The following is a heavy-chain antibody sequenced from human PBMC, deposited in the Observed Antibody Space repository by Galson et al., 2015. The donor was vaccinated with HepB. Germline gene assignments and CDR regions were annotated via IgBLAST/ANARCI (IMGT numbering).Heavy chain of an antibody. CDR3: ARGGTGYYFYFAMDV. J-gene: IGHJ6*02. CDR1: GFTFSSYA. CDR2: ISNTGGLT. Sequence: SLRLSCAASGFTFSSYAMNWVRQAPGKGLEWVSGISNTGGLTYYADSVKGRFTISRDNSKNTLYLQMNIMRADDTALYYCARGGTGYYFYFAMDVWGQGTTVTVSS. V-gene: IGHV3-23*01. D-gene: IGHD2-8*02.